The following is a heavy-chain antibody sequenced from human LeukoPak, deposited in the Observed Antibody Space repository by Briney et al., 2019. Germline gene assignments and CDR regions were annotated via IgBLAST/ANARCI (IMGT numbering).Heavy chain of an antibody. Sequence: GGSLRLSCAASGFTFSNYGMSWVRQAPGKGLEWVSSISGSGDSTYYADSVKGRFTISRDNAKNSLYLQMNSLRAEDTAVYYCARGPSGYHNTGGQGTLVTVSS. D-gene: IGHD5-12*01. V-gene: IGHV3-23*01. CDR3: ARGPSGYHNT. J-gene: IGHJ4*02. CDR1: GFTFSNYG. CDR2: ISGSGDST.